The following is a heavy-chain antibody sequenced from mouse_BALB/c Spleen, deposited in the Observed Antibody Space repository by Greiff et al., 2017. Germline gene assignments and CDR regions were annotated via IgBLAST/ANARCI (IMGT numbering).Heavy chain of an antibody. Sequence: VQLKESGPGLVQPSQSLSLTCTVTGYSFTSYYVWYWIRHLPGNKLEWMGYISYSGSTSYNPSLKSRISITRDTSKNQFFLQLNSVTTEDTATDYCARWYDYYAMDYWGQGTSVTVSS. J-gene: IGHJ4*01. D-gene: IGHD1-1*02. CDR3: ARWYDYYAMDY. CDR2: ISYSGST. V-gene: IGHV3-2*02. CDR1: GYSFTSYYV.